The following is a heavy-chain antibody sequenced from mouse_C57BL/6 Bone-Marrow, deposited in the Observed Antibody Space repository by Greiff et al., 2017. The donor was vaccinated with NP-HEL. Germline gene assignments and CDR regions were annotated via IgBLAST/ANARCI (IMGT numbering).Heavy chain of an antibody. CDR2: ILPGSGST. CDR1: GYTFTGYW. D-gene: IGHD1-1*01. V-gene: IGHV1-9*01. J-gene: IGHJ2*01. CDR3: AREDYYGKADY. Sequence: QVQLKESGAELMKPGASVKLSCKATGYTFTGYWIEWVKQRPGHGLEWIGEILPGSGSTNYNEKFKGKATFTADTSSSTAYMELRSLTSEDSAVYFCAREDYYGKADYWGQGTTLTVSS.